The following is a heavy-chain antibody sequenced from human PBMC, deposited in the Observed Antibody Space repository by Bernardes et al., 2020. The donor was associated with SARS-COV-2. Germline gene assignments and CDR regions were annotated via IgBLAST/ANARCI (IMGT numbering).Heavy chain of an antibody. Sequence: GGSLRLSCVASGFTFSSYAMSWVRQAPGKGLEWVSAISGSGGSTYYADSVKGRFTISRDNSKNTLYLQMNSLRAEDTAVYYCAISGWYPGGFDYWGQGTLVTVSS. J-gene: IGHJ4*02. V-gene: IGHV3-23*01. CDR1: GFTFSSYA. CDR2: ISGSGGST. CDR3: AISGWYPGGFDY. D-gene: IGHD6-19*01.